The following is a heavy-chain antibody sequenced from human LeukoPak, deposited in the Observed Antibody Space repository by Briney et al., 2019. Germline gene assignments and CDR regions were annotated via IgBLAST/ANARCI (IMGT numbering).Heavy chain of an antibody. V-gene: IGHV4-4*02. CDR1: GGSITNTNY. D-gene: IGHD6-13*01. J-gene: IGHJ4*02. CDR3: ARERMEWQQLATGYFDY. CDR2: VNLQGST. Sequence: SGTLSLTCGVSGGSITNTNYWTWVRQPPGKGLEWIGEVNLQGSTNYNPSLMGRVAISVDTSENHISLQLTSVTAADTAVYYCARERMEWQQLATGYFDYWGQGTLVTVSS.